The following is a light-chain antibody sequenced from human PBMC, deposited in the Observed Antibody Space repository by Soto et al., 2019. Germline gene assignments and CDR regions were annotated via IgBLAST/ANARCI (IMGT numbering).Light chain of an antibody. CDR2: GAS. J-gene: IGKJ2*01. V-gene: IGKV3-20*01. CDR1: QSVSSVY. CDR3: QQYGTSPFT. Sequence: EIVLTQSPGTLSLSPGERATLSCRASQSVSSVYLAWFQQRPGQAPRLLICGASSRAPGIPDRFSGSGSGTDFTLTISRLESEDFAVYYCQQYGTSPFTFGQGTKLEIK.